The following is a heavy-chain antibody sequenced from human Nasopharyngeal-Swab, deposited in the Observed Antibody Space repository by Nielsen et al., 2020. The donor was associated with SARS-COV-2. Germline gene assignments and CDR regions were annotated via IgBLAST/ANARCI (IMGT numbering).Heavy chain of an antibody. J-gene: IGHJ4*02. V-gene: IGHV4-59*01. CDR3: ARGRGYAYPVDY. D-gene: IGHD5-18*01. CDR2: INFSGTT. Sequence: WSRQPAGKGLEWVGYINFSGTTNYNPSLKSRVTSPVDTSKNQFSLILNSMTAADTAVYYCARGRGYAYPVDYWGQGILVTVSS.